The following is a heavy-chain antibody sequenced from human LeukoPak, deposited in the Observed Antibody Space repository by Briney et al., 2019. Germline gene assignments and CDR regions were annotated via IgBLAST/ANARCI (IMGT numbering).Heavy chain of an antibody. V-gene: IGHV3-23*01. J-gene: IGHJ4*02. CDR3: AKDGRGLDYFHY. CDR2: ISGSGGST. Sequence: GGSLRLSCAASGFTFSSYAMGWVRQAQGKGLEWVSSISGSGGSTYYADSVKGRFTISRDNSKNTLSLQINSLRAEDTAVYYCAKDGRGLDYFHYWGQGTLVTVSS. CDR1: GFTFSSYA.